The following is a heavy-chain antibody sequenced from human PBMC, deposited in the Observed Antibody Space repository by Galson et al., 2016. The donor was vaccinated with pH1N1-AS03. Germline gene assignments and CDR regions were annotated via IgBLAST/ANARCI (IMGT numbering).Heavy chain of an antibody. V-gene: IGHV3-23*01. J-gene: IGHJ4*02. CDR3: AKDLRSKIRVSGFDY. Sequence: SLRLSCAASGFTFSSFVMSWVRQAPGKGLEWVAAITGSGGTTYCGDSVKGRFTVSRDNSNNTLYLELNSLRAGDTAIYYCAKDLRSKIRVSGFDYWGQGALVTVSS. CDR2: ITGSGGTT. CDR1: GFTFSSFV. D-gene: IGHD5/OR15-5a*01.